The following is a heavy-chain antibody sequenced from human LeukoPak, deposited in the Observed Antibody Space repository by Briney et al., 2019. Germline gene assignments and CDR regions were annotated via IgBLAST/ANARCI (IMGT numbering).Heavy chain of an antibody. D-gene: IGHD6-19*01. Sequence: GGSLRLSCAASGFTFDNYAMHWVRQAPGKGLEWVSLISWEGGSTYYTDSVKGRFTISRDNSKNSLYLQMHSLRTEDTALYYCAKDAHSSGWTGYYYYYMDVWGKGTTVTVSS. V-gene: IGHV3-43D*03. CDR1: GFTFDNYA. J-gene: IGHJ6*03. CDR2: ISWEGGST. CDR3: AKDAHSSGWTGYYYYYMDV.